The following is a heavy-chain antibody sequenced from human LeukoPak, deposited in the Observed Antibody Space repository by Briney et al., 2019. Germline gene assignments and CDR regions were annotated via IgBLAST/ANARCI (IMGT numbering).Heavy chain of an antibody. CDR2: IYYSGST. CDR1: GGSFSGYY. Sequence: SETLSLTCAVYGGSFSGYYWSWIRQPPGKGLEWIGYIYYSGSTNYNPSLKSRVTISVDTSKNQFSLKLSSVTAEDTAVYYCARVDLGDAFDIWGQGTMVTVSS. J-gene: IGHJ3*02. CDR3: ARVDLGDAFDI. D-gene: IGHD3-16*01. V-gene: IGHV4-59*01.